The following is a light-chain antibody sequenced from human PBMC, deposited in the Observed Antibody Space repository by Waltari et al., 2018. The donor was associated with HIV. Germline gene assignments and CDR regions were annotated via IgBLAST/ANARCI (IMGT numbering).Light chain of an antibody. CDR1: SSDVGGYNY. Sequence: QSALTQPASVSGSPGQSITISCTGTSSDVGGYNYVSWNQQHPGKAPKLLIYEVSNRPSGISNRFSGSKSGNTASLTISGLQAEDEADYYCCSYASSTTLDVFGGGTKLTVL. CDR2: EVS. CDR3: CSYASSTTLDV. J-gene: IGLJ2*01. V-gene: IGLV2-14*01.